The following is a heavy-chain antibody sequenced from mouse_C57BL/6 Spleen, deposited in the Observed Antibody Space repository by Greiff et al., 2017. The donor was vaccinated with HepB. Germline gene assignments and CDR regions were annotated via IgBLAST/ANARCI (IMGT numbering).Heavy chain of an antibody. Sequence: QVQLKQPGTELVKPGASVKLSCKASGYTFTSYWMHWVKQRPGQGLEWIGNINPSNGGTNYNEKFKSKATLTVDKSSSTAYMQLSSLTSEDSAVYYCARRDYYGYGRDYFDYWGQGTTLTVSS. CDR3: ARRDYYGYGRDYFDY. V-gene: IGHV1-53*01. CDR2: INPSNGGT. CDR1: GYTFTSYW. J-gene: IGHJ2*01. D-gene: IGHD2-2*01.